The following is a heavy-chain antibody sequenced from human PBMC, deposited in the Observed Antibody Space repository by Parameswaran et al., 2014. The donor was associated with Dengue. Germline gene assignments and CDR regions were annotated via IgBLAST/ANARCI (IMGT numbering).Heavy chain of an antibody. D-gene: IGHD6-13*01. CDR3: AKVGGPIAAADYYYYGMDV. Sequence: WIRQPPGKGLEWVSAISGSGGSTYYADSVKGRFTISRDNSKNTLYLQMNSLRAEDTAVYYCAKVGGPIAAADYYYYGMDVWGQGTTVTVSS. V-gene: IGHV3-23*01. CDR2: ISGSGGST. J-gene: IGHJ6*02.